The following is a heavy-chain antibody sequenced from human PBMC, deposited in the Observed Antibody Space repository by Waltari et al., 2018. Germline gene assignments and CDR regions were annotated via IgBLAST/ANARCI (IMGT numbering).Heavy chain of an antibody. Sequence: EVQLVESGGGLVQPGGSLRLSCAAPGFTFSSFGMNWVRQAPGKGLELISYISGSGTTIYYADSVKGRFTISRDDAENSLYLQMNSLRAEDTALYYCARRFDSWGQGTRVTVSS. CDR2: ISGSGTTI. CDR3: ARRFDS. V-gene: IGHV3-48*03. CDR1: GFTFSSFG. J-gene: IGHJ4*02.